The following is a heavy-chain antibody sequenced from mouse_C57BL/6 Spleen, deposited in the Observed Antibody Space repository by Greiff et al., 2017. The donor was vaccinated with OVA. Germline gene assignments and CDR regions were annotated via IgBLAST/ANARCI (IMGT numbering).Heavy chain of an antibody. J-gene: IGHJ4*01. CDR2: INPNNGGT. CDR1: GYTFTDYY. CDR3: AFGSSYVGITMDD. D-gene: IGHD1-1*01. V-gene: IGHV1-26*01. Sequence: VQLQQSGPELVKPGASVKISCKASGYTFTDYYMNWVKQSHGKSLEWIGDINPNNGGTSYNQKFKGKATLTVDKSSSTAYMELRSLTSEDSAVYYCAFGSSYVGITMDDWGQGTSVTVSS.